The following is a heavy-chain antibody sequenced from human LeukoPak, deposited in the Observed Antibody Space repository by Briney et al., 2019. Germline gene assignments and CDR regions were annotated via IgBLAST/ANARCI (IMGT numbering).Heavy chain of an antibody. CDR1: GFTFSSYA. D-gene: IGHD5-12*01. Sequence: GGSLRLSCAASGFTFSSYAMTWVRQAPGKGLEWVSAISGTGGSTYYADSVKGRFTISRDNSKKTLYLQMNSLRAEDTAVYYCARDLGGYDFDYWGQGTLATVSS. CDR3: ARDLGGYDFDY. J-gene: IGHJ4*02. V-gene: IGHV3-23*01. CDR2: ISGTGGST.